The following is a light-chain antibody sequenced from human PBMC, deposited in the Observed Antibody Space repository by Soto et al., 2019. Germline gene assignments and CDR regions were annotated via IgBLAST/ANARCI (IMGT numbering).Light chain of an antibody. CDR3: SPYTSSDTLV. CDR2: EVS. J-gene: IGLJ1*01. CDR1: SSDLGGYNY. V-gene: IGLV2-14*01. Sequence: QSVLTQPASVSGSPGQSITVSCTGTSSDLGGYNYVSWYQHHPGKAPKLMIYEVSNRPSGVSNRFSGSKSGNTASLTISGLQAEDEAEYYCSPYTSSDTLVFGTGTKVTVL.